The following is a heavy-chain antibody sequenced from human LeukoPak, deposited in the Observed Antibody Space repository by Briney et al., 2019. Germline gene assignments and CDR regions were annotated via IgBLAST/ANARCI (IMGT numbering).Heavy chain of an antibody. CDR2: ISSRSSDI. J-gene: IGHJ4*02. V-gene: IGHV3-21*01. CDR1: GFTFSTYS. Sequence: GGSLRLSCAASGFTFSTYSMTWVRQAPGKGLEWVSSISSRSSDIYYADSVKGRFTISRDNAKSSLYLQMNSLRAEDTAVYYCARGHSNSWHYFDYWGQGTLVTVSS. CDR3: ARGHSNSWHYFDY. D-gene: IGHD6-13*01.